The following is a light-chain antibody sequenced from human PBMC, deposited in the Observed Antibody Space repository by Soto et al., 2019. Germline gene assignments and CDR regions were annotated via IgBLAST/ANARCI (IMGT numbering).Light chain of an antibody. Sequence: QSVLTQPPSASGTPGQRVTISCSGSSSNIGSNYVYWYQQLPGTAPKLLIYSNNQRPSGVPDRFSGSKSGTSASLAISGLRSEDEADYYCCSHAGSSAVFGTGTKVTVL. V-gene: IGLV1-47*02. CDR1: SSNIGSNY. CDR2: SNN. J-gene: IGLJ1*01. CDR3: CSHAGSSAV.